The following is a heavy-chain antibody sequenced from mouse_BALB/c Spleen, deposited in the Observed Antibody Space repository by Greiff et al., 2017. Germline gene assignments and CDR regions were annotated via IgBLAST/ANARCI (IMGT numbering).Heavy chain of an antibody. Sequence: VQLQQSGAELVRPGSSVKISCKASGYAFSSYWMNWVKQRPGQGLEWIGQIYPGDGDTNYNGKFKGKATLTADKSSSTAYMQHSSLTSEDSAVYFCERTDGWYFDVWGAGTTVTVSS. CDR2: IYPGDGDT. CDR1: GYAFSSYW. CDR3: ERTDGWYFDV. J-gene: IGHJ1*01. V-gene: IGHV1-80*01.